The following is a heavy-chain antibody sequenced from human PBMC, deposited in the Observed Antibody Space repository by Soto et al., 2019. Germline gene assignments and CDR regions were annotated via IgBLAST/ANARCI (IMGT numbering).Heavy chain of an antibody. V-gene: IGHV4-59*01. J-gene: IGHJ6*02. CDR1: GGSISSYY. CDR2: IYYSGST. CDR3: ARDLHADRLDV. Sequence: PSETLSLTCTVSGGSISSYYWSWIRQPPGKGLEWIGYIYYSGSTNYNPSLKSRVTISVDTSKNQFSLKLSSVTAADTAVYYCARDLHADRLDVWGQGTTVTVSS.